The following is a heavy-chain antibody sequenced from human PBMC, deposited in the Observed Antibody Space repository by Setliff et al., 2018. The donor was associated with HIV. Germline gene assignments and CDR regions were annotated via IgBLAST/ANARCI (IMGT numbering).Heavy chain of an antibody. Sequence: ASVKVFCKPSGYTFTGYYIHWVRQVPGQGLEWMGRINPNTGGTDYAQKFQGRVTMTGDTSISTAYMELRSLRSDDTAVYYCARAPKRVYYYGSGSYLHDACDIWGQGTMVTVSS. CDR2: INPNTGGT. D-gene: IGHD3-10*01. CDR3: ARAPKRVYYYGSGSYLHDACDI. CDR1: GYTFTGYY. J-gene: IGHJ3*02. V-gene: IGHV1-2*06.